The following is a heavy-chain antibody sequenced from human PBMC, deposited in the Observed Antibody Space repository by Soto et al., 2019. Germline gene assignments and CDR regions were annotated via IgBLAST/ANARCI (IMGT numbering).Heavy chain of an antibody. D-gene: IGHD6-19*01. Sequence: QVQLQESGPGLVKPSETLSLTCTVSGGSISSYYWSWIRQPPGKGLEWIGYIYYSGSTNYNPSLKSRVTMSVDTSKNQFSLKLSSVTAADTAVYYCARVSSSGWYYWGQGTLVTVSS. CDR1: GGSISSYY. CDR3: ARVSSSGWYY. V-gene: IGHV4-59*01. J-gene: IGHJ4*02. CDR2: IYYSGST.